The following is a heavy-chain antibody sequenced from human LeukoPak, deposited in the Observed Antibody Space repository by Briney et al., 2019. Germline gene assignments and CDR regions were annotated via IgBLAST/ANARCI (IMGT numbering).Heavy chain of an antibody. Sequence: SQTLSLTCTVTGGSISSGSYYWSWIRQHPGQGLEWIGYIYYSGSTYYNPSLKSRVTISVDTSKNQFSLKLSSVTAADTAVYCARDPTTVTTIFDSWGQGTLVTVSS. CDR3: ARDPTTVTTIFDS. CDR1: GGSISSGSYY. D-gene: IGHD4-17*01. V-gene: IGHV4-31*03. J-gene: IGHJ4*02. CDR2: IYYSGST.